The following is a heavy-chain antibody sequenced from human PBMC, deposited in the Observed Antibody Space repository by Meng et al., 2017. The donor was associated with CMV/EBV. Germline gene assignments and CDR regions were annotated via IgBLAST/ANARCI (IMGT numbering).Heavy chain of an antibody. CDR2: ISPNSGGT. V-gene: IGHV1-2*02. Sequence: ASVKVSCKASGYTFTGYYMHWVRQAPGQGLEWMGWISPNSGGTNYAQKFQGRVTMTRDTSISTAYMELSRLRSDDTAVYYCARGLVPAARGGMDVWGQGTTVTVSS. D-gene: IGHD2-2*01. J-gene: IGHJ6*02. CDR1: GYTFTGYY. CDR3: ARGLVPAARGGMDV.